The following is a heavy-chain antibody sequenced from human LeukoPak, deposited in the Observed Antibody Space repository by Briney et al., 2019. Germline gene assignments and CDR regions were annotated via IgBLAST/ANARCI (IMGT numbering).Heavy chain of an antibody. D-gene: IGHD4-11*01. Sequence: PSETLSLTCLVSGGSISSTSNYWGWIRQPPGKGLEWIGYIYYSGSTNYNPSLKSRVTISVDTSKNQFSLKLSSVTAADTAVYYCARAGAVTTKWFDPWGQGTLVTVSS. CDR1: GGSISSTSNY. CDR3: ARAGAVTTKWFDP. V-gene: IGHV4-61*05. CDR2: IYYSGST. J-gene: IGHJ5*02.